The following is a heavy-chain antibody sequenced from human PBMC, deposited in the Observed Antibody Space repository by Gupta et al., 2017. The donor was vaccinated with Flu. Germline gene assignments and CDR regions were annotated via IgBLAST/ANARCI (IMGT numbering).Heavy chain of an antibody. V-gene: IGHV3-9*01. Sequence: VLLVESGGGLVQPGSSLRLSCAASGFTFDDYTMHWVRQAPGKALEWVSGVSWNSDHTEYADSVRGRFTISRDNDNNSLYLQMNSLRTEDSALYYCAASCSSTRCYVSRYNYAMDLWGQGTKVTGSS. CDR1: GFTFDDYT. J-gene: IGHJ6*02. D-gene: IGHD2-2*01. CDR2: VSWNSDHT. CDR3: AASCSSTRCYVSRYNYAMDL.